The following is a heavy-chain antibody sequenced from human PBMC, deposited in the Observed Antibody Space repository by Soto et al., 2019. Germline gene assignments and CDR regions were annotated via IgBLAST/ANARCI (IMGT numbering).Heavy chain of an antibody. CDR3: AKDTGNYYYYGMDV. CDR1: GFTFDDYA. Sequence: EVQLVESGGGLVQPGRSLRLSCAASGFTFDDYAMHWVRQAPGKGLECVSGISWNSGSIGYADSVKGRFTISRDNAKNSLYLQMNSLRAEDTALYYCAKDTGNYYYYGMDVWGQGTTVTVSS. CDR2: ISWNSGSI. V-gene: IGHV3-9*01. J-gene: IGHJ6*02.